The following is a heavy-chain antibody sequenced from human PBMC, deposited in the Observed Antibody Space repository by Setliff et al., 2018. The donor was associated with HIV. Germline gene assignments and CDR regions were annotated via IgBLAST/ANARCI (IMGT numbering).Heavy chain of an antibody. D-gene: IGHD3-16*01. Sequence: ASVKVSCKASGYTFSSYGISWVRQAPGQRLEWMGWINAGNGNTKYSQKFQGRVTITRDTSASTAYMELSSLRSGDTAVYYCARNGGPYAGGALYYYYGMDVWGQGTTVTVSS. J-gene: IGHJ6*02. CDR3: ARNGGPYAGGALYYYYGMDV. V-gene: IGHV1-3*01. CDR1: GYTFSSYG. CDR2: INAGNGNT.